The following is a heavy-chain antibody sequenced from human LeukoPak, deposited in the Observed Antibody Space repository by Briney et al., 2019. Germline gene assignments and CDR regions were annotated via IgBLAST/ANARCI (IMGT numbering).Heavy chain of an antibody. V-gene: IGHV4-59*01. Sequence: SSETLSLTCTVSGGSISSYYWSWIRQPPGKGLEWIGYIYDSGSTNYNPSLKSRVTISVDTSKNQFSLKLSSVTAADTAVYYCARALYYYDSSATSDYYYYMDVWGKGTTVTVSS. CDR1: GGSISSYY. CDR2: IYDSGST. D-gene: IGHD3-22*01. J-gene: IGHJ6*03. CDR3: ARALYYYDSSATSDYYYYMDV.